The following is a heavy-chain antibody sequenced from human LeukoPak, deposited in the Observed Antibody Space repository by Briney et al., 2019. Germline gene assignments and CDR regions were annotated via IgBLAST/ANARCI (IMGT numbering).Heavy chain of an antibody. D-gene: IGHD2-2*01. CDR1: GFTFGDYA. CDR3: TRVPAATYNWFDP. Sequence: TGGSLRLSCTASGFTFGDYAMSWFRQAPGKGLEWVGFIRSKAYGWTTEYAASVKGRFTISRDDSKSIAYLQMNSLKTEDTAVYYCTRVPAATYNWFDPWGQGTLVTVSS. V-gene: IGHV3-49*03. J-gene: IGHJ5*02. CDR2: IRSKAYGWTT.